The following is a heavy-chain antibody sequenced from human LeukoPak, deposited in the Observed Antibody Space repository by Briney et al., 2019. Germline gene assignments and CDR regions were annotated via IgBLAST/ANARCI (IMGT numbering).Heavy chain of an antibody. Sequence: ASVKVSCKASGYTFTSYGISWVRQAPGQGLEWMGWISAYNGNTNYAQKLQGRVTMTTDTSTSTAYMELRSPRSDDTAVYYCARDAKFLPIFGARLDLPFDYWGQGTLVTVSS. CDR2: ISAYNGNT. CDR3: ARDAKFLPIFGARLDLPFDY. V-gene: IGHV1-18*01. CDR1: GYTFTSYG. D-gene: IGHD3-3*01. J-gene: IGHJ4*02.